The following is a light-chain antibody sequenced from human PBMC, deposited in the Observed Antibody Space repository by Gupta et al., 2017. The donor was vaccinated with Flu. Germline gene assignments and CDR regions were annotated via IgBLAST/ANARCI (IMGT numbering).Light chain of an antibody. CDR3: SSYTKSRTWV. V-gene: IGLV2-14*03. Sequence: QHPGKAPKLLIHDVANRPSGVSLRFSGSKSGYTASLTISGLRAEAEADYYCSSYTKSRTWVFGGGTKLTVL. CDR2: DVA. J-gene: IGLJ3*02.